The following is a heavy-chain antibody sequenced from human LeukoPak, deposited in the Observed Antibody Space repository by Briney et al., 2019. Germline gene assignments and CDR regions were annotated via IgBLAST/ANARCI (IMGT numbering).Heavy chain of an antibody. CDR3: APYYYGSGTSLGY. D-gene: IGHD3-10*01. Sequence: GGSLRLSCAASGFTFDDYAMHWVRQAPGKDLEWVSGISWNSGSIGYADSVKGRFTISRDNAKNSVYLQMNSLRVEDTAVYYCAPYYYGSGTSLGYWGQGTLVTVSS. J-gene: IGHJ4*02. CDR2: ISWNSGSI. V-gene: IGHV3-9*01. CDR1: GFTFDDYA.